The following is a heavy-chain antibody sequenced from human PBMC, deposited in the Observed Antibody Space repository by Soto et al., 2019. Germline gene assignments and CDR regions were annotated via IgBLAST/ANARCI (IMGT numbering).Heavy chain of an antibody. CDR3: VKDRMAYNSVWDPFDI. J-gene: IGHJ3*02. Sequence: LRLSCAASGFTFYSYAMSWVRQAPGKGLEWVSTIGSVGGDTYYADSVKGRFTISRDDSKNTLLLQMNSLRAEDTAVYYCVKDRMAYNSVWDPFDIWGQGTMVTVSS. D-gene: IGHD1-20*01. CDR1: GFTFYSYA. V-gene: IGHV3-23*01. CDR2: IGSVGGDT.